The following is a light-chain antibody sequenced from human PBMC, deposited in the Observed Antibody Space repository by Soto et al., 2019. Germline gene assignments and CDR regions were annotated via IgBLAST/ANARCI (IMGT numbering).Light chain of an antibody. CDR3: CSYGGRTFYV. CDR1: SRDVGGYNY. CDR2: DVN. Sequence: QSALTQPRSVSGSPGQSVTISCTGTSRDVGGYNYVSWYQQRPGKAPELMIYDVNKRPSGVPDRFSGSKSGNTASLTISGLQLEDEADYYCCSYGGRTFYVFGTGTKLTVL. J-gene: IGLJ1*01. V-gene: IGLV2-11*01.